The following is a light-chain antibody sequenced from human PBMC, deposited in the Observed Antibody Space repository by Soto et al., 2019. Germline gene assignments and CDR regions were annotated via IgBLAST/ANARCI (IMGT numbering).Light chain of an antibody. CDR2: GNT. J-gene: IGLJ1*01. Sequence: QSVLTQPPSLSGAPAQRITISCTGSSSNIGAGSDVHWYHQLPGTAPNLLIYGNTNRPSGVPDRFSGSKSGTTASLAIAGLQTEDEGDYYCQTYDSSLSGLYVFGTGTKVTVL. CDR3: QTYDSSLSGLYV. V-gene: IGLV1-40*01. CDR1: SSNIGAGSD.